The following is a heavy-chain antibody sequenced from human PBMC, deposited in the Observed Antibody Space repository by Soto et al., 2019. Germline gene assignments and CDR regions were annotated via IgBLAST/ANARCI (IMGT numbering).Heavy chain of an antibody. CDR3: ARGGDGYNFXAVY. V-gene: IGHV1-69*13. D-gene: IGHD5-12*01. CDR2: IIPKLGSA. CDR1: GGGNLRDYR. Sequence: SVKVSCKASGGGNLRDYRTTWVRRAPGQGLEWMGGIIPKLGSANYAQNFQGRVTITADESTNTVYMELRSLRSDDTAVYYCARGGDGYNFXAVYWGQGTPVTVSS. J-gene: IGHJ4*02.